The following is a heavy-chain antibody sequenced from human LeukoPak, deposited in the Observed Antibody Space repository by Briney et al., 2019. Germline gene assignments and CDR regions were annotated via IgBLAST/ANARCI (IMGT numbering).Heavy chain of an antibody. D-gene: IGHD3-22*01. CDR1: GYTFTSYD. J-gene: IGHJ6*03. V-gene: IGHV1-8*03. CDR3: ARVRGMYYYDSSGYYYVRWNYYYYYVDV. CDR2: MNPNSGNT. Sequence: ASVKVSCKASGYTFTSYDINWVRQATGQGLEWMGWMNPNSGNTGYAQKFQGRVTITRNTSISTAYMELSSLRSEDTAVYYCARVRGMYYYDSSGYYYVRWNYYYYYVDVWGKGTTVTVSS.